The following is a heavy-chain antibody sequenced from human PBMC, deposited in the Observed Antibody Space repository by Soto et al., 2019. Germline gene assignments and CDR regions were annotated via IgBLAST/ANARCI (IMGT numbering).Heavy chain of an antibody. V-gene: IGHV3-23*01. CDR2: ISGSGVGT. D-gene: IGHD4-17*01. J-gene: IGHJ3*02. CDR3: AKCMTTVTTFPFEI. Sequence: EVQLLESGGGLVQPGGSLRLSCAASGFTFSSYAMSWVRQAPGKGLEWVSAISGSGVGTYYADSVKGRCTISRDNSXNTLYLPLNSMRADDTAVYYCAKCMTTVTTFPFEIWGQGTMVSVSS. CDR1: GFTFSSYA.